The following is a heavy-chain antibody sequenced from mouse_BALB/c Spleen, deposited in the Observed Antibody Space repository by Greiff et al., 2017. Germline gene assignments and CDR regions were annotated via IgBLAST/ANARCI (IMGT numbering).Heavy chain of an antibody. Sequence: EVKLVESGGGLVQPGGSRKLSCAASGFTFSSFGMHWVRQAPEKGLEWVAYISSGSSTIYYADTVKGRFTISRDNPKNTLFLQMTSLRSEDTAMDYCARGNYVGAMDYWGQGTSVTVSS. CDR2: ISSGSSTI. CDR1: GFTFSSFG. J-gene: IGHJ4*01. V-gene: IGHV5-17*02. D-gene: IGHD1-1*01. CDR3: ARGNYVGAMDY.